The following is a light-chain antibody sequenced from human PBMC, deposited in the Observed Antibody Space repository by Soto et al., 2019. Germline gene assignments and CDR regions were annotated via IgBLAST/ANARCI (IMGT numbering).Light chain of an antibody. Sequence: EIVLTQAPGTLSLSPGERATLSCRASQTIINNYLAWYQQKPGQAPRLLIHDASSRATGIPDRFSGSGSGTDFTLTISRLEPEDSAVYYCQQCDTSPLTFGQGTKVEI. CDR3: QQCDTSPLT. CDR1: QTIINNY. CDR2: DAS. J-gene: IGKJ1*01. V-gene: IGKV3-20*01.